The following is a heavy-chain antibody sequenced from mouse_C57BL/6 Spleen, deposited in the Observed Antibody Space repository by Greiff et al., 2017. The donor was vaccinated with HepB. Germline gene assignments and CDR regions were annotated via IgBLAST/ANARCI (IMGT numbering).Heavy chain of an antibody. V-gene: IGHV5-17*01. CDR1: GFTFSDYG. Sequence: EVMLVESGGGLVKPGGSLKLSCAASGFTFSDYGMHWVRQAPEKGLEWVAYISSGSSTIYYADTVKGRFTISRDNAKNTLFLQMTSLRSEDTAMHYCARDWEYFDVWGTGTTVTVSS. CDR2: ISSGSSTI. CDR3: ARDWEYFDV. J-gene: IGHJ1*03. D-gene: IGHD4-1*01.